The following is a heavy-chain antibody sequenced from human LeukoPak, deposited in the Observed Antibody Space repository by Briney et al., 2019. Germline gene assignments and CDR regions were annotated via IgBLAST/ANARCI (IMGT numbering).Heavy chain of an antibody. Sequence: PSETLSLACAVYGGSFSGYYWSWIRQPPGKGLEWIGEINHSGSTNYNPSLKSRVTISVDTSKNQFSLKLSSVTAADTAVYYCARHSRRGYSYGWDYWGQGTLVTVSS. V-gene: IGHV4-34*01. CDR1: GGSFSGYY. CDR2: INHSGST. D-gene: IGHD5-18*01. CDR3: ARHSRRGYSYGWDY. J-gene: IGHJ4*02.